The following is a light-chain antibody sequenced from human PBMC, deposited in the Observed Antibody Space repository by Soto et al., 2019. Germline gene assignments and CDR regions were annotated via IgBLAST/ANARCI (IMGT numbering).Light chain of an antibody. CDR3: QQSNNYPWT. J-gene: IGKJ1*01. V-gene: IGKV1-5*03. Sequence: DIQMTQSPSTLSASVGDRVTITCRASQYIHNYLAWYQQKPGEAPKLLIYEAANLESGVPSRFSGSGTGTAFTLTSSSLQPDDFGTYYCQQSNNYPWTFGQGTRVEI. CDR1: QYIHNY. CDR2: EAA.